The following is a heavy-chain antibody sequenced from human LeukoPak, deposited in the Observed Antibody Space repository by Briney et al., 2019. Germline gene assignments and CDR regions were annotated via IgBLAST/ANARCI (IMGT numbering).Heavy chain of an antibody. D-gene: IGHD3-9*01. Sequence: GGSLRLSCAASGFTFDDYGMSWVRQVPGKGLEWVANIKQDGSEKYYVDSVKGRFTISRDNAKNSLYLQMNSLRAEDTAVYYCATAPPDILTGYYFRTIPYSEYFQHWGQGTLVTVSS. CDR3: ATAPPDILTGYYFRTIPYSEYFQH. CDR2: IKQDGSEK. J-gene: IGHJ1*01. V-gene: IGHV3-7*01. CDR1: GFTFDDYG.